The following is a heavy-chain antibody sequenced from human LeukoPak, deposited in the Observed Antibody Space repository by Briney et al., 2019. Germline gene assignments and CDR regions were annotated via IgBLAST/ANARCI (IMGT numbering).Heavy chain of an antibody. CDR2: TYYRSKWYN. J-gene: IGHJ6*02. V-gene: IGHV6-1*01. CDR1: GDSVYSNSAA. CDR3: ARLTYYYDSSGRTLPYYYYGMDV. Sequence: SQTLSLTCAISGDSVYSNSAAWNWIRQSPSRGLEWLGRTYYRSKWYNDYAVSVKSRITINPDTSKNQFSLQLNSVTPEDTAVYYCARLTYYYDSSGRTLPYYYYGMDVWGQGTTVTVSS. D-gene: IGHD3-22*01.